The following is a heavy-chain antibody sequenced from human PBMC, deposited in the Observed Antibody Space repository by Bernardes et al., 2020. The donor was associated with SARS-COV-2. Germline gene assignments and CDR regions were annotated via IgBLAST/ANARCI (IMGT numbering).Heavy chain of an antibody. D-gene: IGHD5-12*01. J-gene: IGHJ4*02. Sequence: SETLSLTCSVSGVTLSTFTYYWGWVRQPPGKGLEWIGTIYYSGSTYYNPSLKSRVTISLDTSKNQFSLRLNSVTAADTATYYCARREYSGYDSPFDFWGQGTLVTVSS. CDR2: IYYSGST. CDR1: GVTLSTFTYY. CDR3: ARREYSGYDSPFDF. V-gene: IGHV4-39*01.